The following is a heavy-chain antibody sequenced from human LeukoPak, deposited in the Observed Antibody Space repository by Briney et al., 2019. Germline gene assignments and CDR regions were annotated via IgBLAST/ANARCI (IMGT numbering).Heavy chain of an antibody. CDR1: GFTFSDYY. D-gene: IGHD7-27*01. Sequence: GGSLRLSCAASGFTFSDYYMSWIRQAPGKGLEWVSYISSSGSTIYYADSVKGRFTISRDNAKNSLYLQMNSLRAADTAVYYCARGSLWGRRRGVWFDPWGQGTLVTLSS. V-gene: IGHV3-11*01. CDR3: ARGSLWGRRRGVWFDP. J-gene: IGHJ5*02. CDR2: ISSSGSTI.